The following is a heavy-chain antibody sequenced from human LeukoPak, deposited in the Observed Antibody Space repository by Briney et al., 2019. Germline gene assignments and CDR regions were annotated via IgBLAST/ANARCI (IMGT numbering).Heavy chain of an antibody. CDR3: ARGGSVELVVVAATAGGFDY. Sequence: SETLSLTCTVSGGSISSGGYYWSWIRQPPGKGLEWIGEINHSGSTNYNPSLKSRVTISVDTSKNQFSLKLSSVTAADTAVYYCARGGSVELVVVAATAGGFDYWGQGTLVTVSS. J-gene: IGHJ4*02. D-gene: IGHD2-15*01. CDR1: GGSISSGGYY. V-gene: IGHV4-39*07. CDR2: INHSGST.